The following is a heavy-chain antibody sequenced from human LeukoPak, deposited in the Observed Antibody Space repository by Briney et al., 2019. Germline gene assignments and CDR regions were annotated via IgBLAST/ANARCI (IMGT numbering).Heavy chain of an antibody. V-gene: IGHV6-1*01. CDR1: GDTVSSNSAA. CDR2: TYYRSMWYN. J-gene: IGHJ5*02. Sequence: SQTLSLTCAISGDTVSSNSAAWNWIRQSPSRGLEWLGRTYYRSMWYNDYAVSVKSRITIKPDTSKNHFSLQLNSVTPEDTAVYYCAREGEVGTTWSWFDPWGQGTLVTVSS. D-gene: IGHD1-26*01. CDR3: AREGEVGTTWSWFDP.